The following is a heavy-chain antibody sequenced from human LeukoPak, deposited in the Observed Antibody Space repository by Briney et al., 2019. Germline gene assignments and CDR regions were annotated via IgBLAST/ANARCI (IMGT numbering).Heavy chain of an antibody. D-gene: IGHD5-18*01. CDR2: ISSSSSTI. CDR3: ARDSGFRRLWPLDY. J-gene: IGHJ4*02. CDR1: GFTFSSYS. Sequence: GGSLRLSCAASGFTFSSYSMNWVRQAPGKGLEWVSYISSSSSTIYYADSVKGRFTISRDNAKNSLYLQMNSLRAEDTALYYCARDSGFRRLWPLDYWGQGTLVTVSS. V-gene: IGHV3-48*01.